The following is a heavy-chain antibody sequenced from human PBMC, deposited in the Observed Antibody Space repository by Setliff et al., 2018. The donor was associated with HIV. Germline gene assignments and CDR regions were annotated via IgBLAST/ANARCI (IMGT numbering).Heavy chain of an antibody. Sequence: PGGSLSLTCAVYGGSLSDYSWSWIRQPPGKGLEWIGEMNHSGSTNYNPSLKSRVTISVDASKNQFSLKLSSVTAADTAVYYCARGSYYDYVWGNYRYTGFDYWGQGTLVTVSS. CDR1: GGSLSDYS. CDR3: ARGSYYDYVWGNYRYTGFDY. CDR2: MNHSGST. V-gene: IGHV4-34*01. J-gene: IGHJ4*02. D-gene: IGHD3-16*02.